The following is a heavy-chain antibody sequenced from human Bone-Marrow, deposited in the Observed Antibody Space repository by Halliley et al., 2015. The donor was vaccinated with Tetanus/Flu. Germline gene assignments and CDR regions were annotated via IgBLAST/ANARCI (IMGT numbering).Heavy chain of an antibody. CDR1: GYTFTNYW. CDR3: ARSTDTDY. Sequence: QLVQSGAEVRKPGDSLKISCKGSGYTFTNYWIGWVRQRPGKGLEWMGIVYPGDATTRYSPSFEGQVTFSADKSISTAYLQWSSLKASDSAMYYWARSTDTDYWGQGTLVIVSS. V-gene: IGHV5-51*03. J-gene: IGHJ4*02. D-gene: IGHD2-8*02. CDR2: VYPGDATT.